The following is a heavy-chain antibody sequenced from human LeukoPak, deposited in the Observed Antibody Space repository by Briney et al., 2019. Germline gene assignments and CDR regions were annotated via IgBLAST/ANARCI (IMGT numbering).Heavy chain of an antibody. Sequence: PGGSLRLSCAASGFTFSSYEMNWVRQAPGKGLEWVSYISSSGSTIYYADSVRGRFTISRDDSKNTLDRLRADDTAVYYCARDRAAADPWGQGTLVTVSS. CDR2: ISSSGSTI. CDR1: GFTFSSYE. CDR3: ARDRAAADP. J-gene: IGHJ5*02. D-gene: IGHD6-13*01. V-gene: IGHV3-48*03.